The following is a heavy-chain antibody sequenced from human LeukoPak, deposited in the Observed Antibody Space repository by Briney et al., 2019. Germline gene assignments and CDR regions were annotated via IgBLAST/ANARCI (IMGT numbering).Heavy chain of an antibody. D-gene: IGHD2-2*01. V-gene: IGHV5-51*01. J-gene: IGHJ6*03. Sequence: GESLKISCKGSGYSFTSYWIGWVRPMPGKGLEWMGIIYPGDPDTRYSPSFQGQVTISADKSISTAYLQWSSLKASDTAMYYCARHRYCSSTSCSLPYYMDVWGKGTTVTVSS. CDR2: IYPGDPDT. CDR3: ARHRYCSSTSCSLPYYMDV. CDR1: GYSFTSYW.